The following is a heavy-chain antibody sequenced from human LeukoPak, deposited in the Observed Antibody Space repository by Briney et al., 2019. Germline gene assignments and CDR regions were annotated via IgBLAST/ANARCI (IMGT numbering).Heavy chain of an antibody. J-gene: IGHJ5*02. CDR3: ARDLYYDSSGYYYP. D-gene: IGHD3-22*01. Sequence: GGSLRLSCAASGFTFSSYGMHWVRQAPGKGLEWVSVIYSGGSTYYADSVKGRFTISRDNSKNTLYLQMNSLRAEDTAVYYCARDLYYDSSGYYYPWGQGTLVTVSS. CDR1: GFTFSSYG. CDR2: IYSGGST. V-gene: IGHV3-66*01.